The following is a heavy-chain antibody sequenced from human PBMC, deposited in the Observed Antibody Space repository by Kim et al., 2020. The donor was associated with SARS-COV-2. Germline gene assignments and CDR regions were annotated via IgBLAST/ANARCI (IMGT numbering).Heavy chain of an antibody. CDR3: ARHDPLI. Sequence: YSGSTYYNPSLKSRVTISVDTSKNQFSLKLSSVPAADTAVYYCARHDPLIWGQGTMVTVSS. V-gene: IGHV4-39*01. CDR2: YSGST. J-gene: IGHJ3*02.